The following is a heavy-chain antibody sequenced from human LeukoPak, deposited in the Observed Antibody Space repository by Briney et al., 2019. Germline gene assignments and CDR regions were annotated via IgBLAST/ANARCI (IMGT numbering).Heavy chain of an antibody. V-gene: IGHV3-23*01. CDR1: GFTFSNYA. Sequence: PGRSLRLSCAASGFTFSNYAMSWVRQAPGKGLESVSAISGSGGRTYDADSVKGRFTISRDNSMNTLYLQMNSLRAEDTAVYYCAKARNGDPPYYFDYWGQGTLVTVSS. D-gene: IGHD4-17*01. J-gene: IGHJ4*02. CDR2: ISGSGGRT. CDR3: AKARNGDPPYYFDY.